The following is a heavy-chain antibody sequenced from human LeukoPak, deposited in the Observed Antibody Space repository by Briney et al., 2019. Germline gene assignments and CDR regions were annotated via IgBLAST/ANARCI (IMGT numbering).Heavy chain of an antibody. V-gene: IGHV1-46*01. D-gene: IGHD2-15*01. CDR3: ARDLRSVRGRVVVAASPDY. J-gene: IGHJ4*02. CDR1: GYTFTSYY. Sequence: ASVKVSCKASGYTFTSYYMHWVRQAPGQGLEWMGIINPSGGSTSYAQKFQGRVTMTRDTSTSTVYMELSSLRSEDTAVYYCARDLRSVRGRVVVAASPDYWGQGTLVSVSS. CDR2: INPSGGST.